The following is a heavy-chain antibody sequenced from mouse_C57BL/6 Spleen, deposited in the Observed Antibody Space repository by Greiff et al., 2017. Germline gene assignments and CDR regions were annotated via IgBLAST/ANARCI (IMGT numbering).Heavy chain of an antibody. D-gene: IGHD2-1*01. CDR1: GYTFTNYW. CDR3: ARWSVTDYFDY. Sequence: VMLVESGAELVRPGTSVKMSCKASGYTFTNYWIGWAKQRPGHGLEWIGDIYPGGGYTNYNEKFKGKATLTADKSSSTAYMQFSSLTSEDSAIYYCARWSVTDYFDYWGQGTTLTVSS. V-gene: IGHV1-63*01. CDR2: IYPGGGYT. J-gene: IGHJ2*01.